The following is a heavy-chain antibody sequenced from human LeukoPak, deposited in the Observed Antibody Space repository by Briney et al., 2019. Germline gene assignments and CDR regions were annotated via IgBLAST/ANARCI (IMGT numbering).Heavy chain of an antibody. CDR1: GGSISRSTYY. D-gene: IGHD5-18*01. Sequence: SETLSLTCTVSGGSISRSTYYWGWIRQPPGKGLEWIANIYYSGSTYYNPSLKSRVTISVDTSKNQFSLKLSSVTAADTAVYYCASLDTLTFSRALPDHWGQGTLVTVSS. CDR2: IYYSGST. CDR3: ASLDTLTFSRALPDH. V-gene: IGHV4-39*01. J-gene: IGHJ4*02.